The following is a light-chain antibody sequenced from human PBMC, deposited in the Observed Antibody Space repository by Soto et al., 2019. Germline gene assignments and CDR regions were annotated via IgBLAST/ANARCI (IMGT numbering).Light chain of an antibody. J-gene: IGKJ1*01. CDR3: QQYGSSPGT. Sequence: EIVLTQSPGTLSLSPGERATLSCRASQSVRSSYLAWYQQKPGQAPRLLIYGASSRATGIPDRFSGSGSGTDFTLTIRRLEPEDFAVYYCQQYGSSPGTFGQGTKVEIK. V-gene: IGKV3-20*01. CDR2: GAS. CDR1: QSVRSSY.